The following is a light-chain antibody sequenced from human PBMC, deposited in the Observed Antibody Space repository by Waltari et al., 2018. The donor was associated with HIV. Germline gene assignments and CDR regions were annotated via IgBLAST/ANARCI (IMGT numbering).Light chain of an antibody. Sequence: SYELTQPPSVSVSPGQTASITCSGDKLGDKYACWYQQKPGQSPVLVIYQESKRPSGIPERFSGSNSGNTATLTISGTQAMDEADYYCQAWDSSTPVVFGGGTKLTVL. V-gene: IGLV3-1*01. CDR2: QES. CDR3: QAWDSSTPVV. CDR1: KLGDKY. J-gene: IGLJ2*01.